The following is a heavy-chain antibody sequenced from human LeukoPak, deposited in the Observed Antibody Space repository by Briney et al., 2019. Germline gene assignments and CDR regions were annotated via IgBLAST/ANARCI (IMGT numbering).Heavy chain of an antibody. Sequence: GASVKVSCTASGGTFSSYAISWVRQAPGQGLEWMGGIIPIFGTANYAQKFQGRVTITADESTSTAYMELSSLRSEDTAVYYCAVAERGSGGSWLFGYWGQGTPVTVSS. CDR1: GGTFSSYA. D-gene: IGHD2-15*01. CDR3: AVAERGSGGSWLFGY. CDR2: IIPIFGTA. V-gene: IGHV1-69*13. J-gene: IGHJ4*02.